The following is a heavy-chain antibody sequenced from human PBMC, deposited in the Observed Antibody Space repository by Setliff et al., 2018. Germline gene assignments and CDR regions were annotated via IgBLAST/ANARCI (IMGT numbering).Heavy chain of an antibody. J-gene: IGHJ3*02. CDR2: IKEDGSEK. CDR1: GFTFSKYW. Sequence: GESLKISCAASGFTFSKYWMSWVRQAPGKGPEWVANIKEDGSEKYYVDSAKGRFTISRDNAKNSLYLEMNSLRDDDTAVYYCAREPRDKPEDIWGQGTMVTVSS. V-gene: IGHV3-7*03. CDR3: AREPRDKPEDI.